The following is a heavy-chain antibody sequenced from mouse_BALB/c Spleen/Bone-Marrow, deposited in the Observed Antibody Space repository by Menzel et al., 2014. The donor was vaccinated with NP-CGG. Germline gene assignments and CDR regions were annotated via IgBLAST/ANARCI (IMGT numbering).Heavy chain of an antibody. CDR1: GYSFAGYT. CDR3: AREGYGSSYGFAY. J-gene: IGHJ3*01. V-gene: IGHV1-26*01. D-gene: IGHD1-1*01. Sequence: EVQLQQSGPELVKPGASVKISCKASGYSFAGYTMNWVKQSHGKNLEWIGLINPYNGGSSYNQKFKGKVTLTVDKSSSTAYMELLSLTSEDSAVYYCAREGYGSSYGFAYWGQGTLVTVSA. CDR2: INPYNGGS.